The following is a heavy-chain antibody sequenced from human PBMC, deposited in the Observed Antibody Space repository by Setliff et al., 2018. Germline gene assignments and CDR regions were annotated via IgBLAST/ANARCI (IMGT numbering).Heavy chain of an antibody. CDR3: ARHTIAMSTIISYFDY. D-gene: IGHD3-10*01. CDR1: SGSISSDNYY. V-gene: IGHV4-39*01. J-gene: IGHJ4*02. Sequence: SETLSLTCTASSGSISSDNYYWGWIRQPPGKGLEWIGTLSYNGNAYYTPSLKSRVTISIDTSKNQFSLKLSSVTAADTAVYYCARHTIAMSTIISYFDYWGQGTLVTVSS. CDR2: LSYNGNA.